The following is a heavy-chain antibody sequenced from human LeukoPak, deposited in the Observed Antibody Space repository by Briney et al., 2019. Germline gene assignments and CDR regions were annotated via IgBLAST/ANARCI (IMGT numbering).Heavy chain of an antibody. J-gene: IGHJ1*01. CDR2: INPNSGAT. D-gene: IGHD3-22*01. CDR1: GYTFTGYQ. Sequence: ASVKVSCKASGYTFTGYQMHWVRQAPGQGLEWMGRINPNSGATNYAQKFQGRVTMTRDTSISPAYMELSRLRSDDTAVYYCASPRISGDSSGYYDTLQYWGQGTLVTVSS. V-gene: IGHV1-2*06. CDR3: ASPRISGDSSGYYDTLQY.